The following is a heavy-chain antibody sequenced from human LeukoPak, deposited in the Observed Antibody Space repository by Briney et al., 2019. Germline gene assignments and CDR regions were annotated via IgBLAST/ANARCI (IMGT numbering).Heavy chain of an antibody. J-gene: IGHJ6*02. Sequence: PSETLSLTCTVSGGSVSSGSYYWSWIRQPPGKGLEWIGYIYYSGSTNYNPSHKSRVTISVDTSKNQFSLKLSSVTAADTAVYYCARDAGYCSSTSCYSYYYYGMDVWGQGTTVTVSS. CDR3: ARDAGYCSSTSCYSYYYYGMDV. CDR1: GGSVSSGSYY. CDR2: IYYSGST. D-gene: IGHD2-2*02. V-gene: IGHV4-61*01.